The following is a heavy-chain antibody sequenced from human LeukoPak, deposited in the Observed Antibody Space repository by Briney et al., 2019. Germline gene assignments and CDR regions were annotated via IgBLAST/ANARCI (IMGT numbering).Heavy chain of an antibody. V-gene: IGHV4-39*01. J-gene: IGHJ4*02. Sequence: SETLSLTCTVSGGSISSSSYYWGWIRQPPGKGLEWIGSIYYSRSTYYNPSLKSRVTISVDTSKNQFSLKLSSVTAADTAVYYCARLVADSGYVIDYWGQGTLVTVSS. CDR3: ARLVADSGYVIDY. CDR1: GGSISSSSYY. D-gene: IGHD5-12*01. CDR2: IYYSRST.